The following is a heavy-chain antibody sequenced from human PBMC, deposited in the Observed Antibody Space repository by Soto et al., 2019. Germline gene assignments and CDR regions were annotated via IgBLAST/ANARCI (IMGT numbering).Heavy chain of an antibody. V-gene: IGHV4-34*01. CDR2: INHSGST. D-gene: IGHD5-18*01. Sequence: PSETLSLTCAVCGGSFSGYYWSWIRQPPGKGLEWIGEINHSGSTNYNPSLKSRVTISVDTSKNQFSLKLSSVTAADTAVYYCARARYSYGRPYYYYGMDVWGQGTTVTVSS. CDR3: ARARYSYGRPYYYYGMDV. CDR1: GGSFSGYY. J-gene: IGHJ6*02.